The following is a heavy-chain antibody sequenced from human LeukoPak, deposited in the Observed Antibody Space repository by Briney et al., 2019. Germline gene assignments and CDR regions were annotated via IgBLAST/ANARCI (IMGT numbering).Heavy chain of an antibody. CDR3: ARDTPGGFQH. V-gene: IGHV4-59*01. D-gene: IGHD2-15*01. CDR1: GGSISSYY. Sequence: TSETLSLTCTVSGGSISSYYWSWIRQPPGKGLEWIGYIYYSGSTNYNPSLKSRVTISVDTFKNQFSLKLSSVTAADTAVYYCARDTPGGFQHWGQGTLVTVSS. CDR2: IYYSGST. J-gene: IGHJ1*01.